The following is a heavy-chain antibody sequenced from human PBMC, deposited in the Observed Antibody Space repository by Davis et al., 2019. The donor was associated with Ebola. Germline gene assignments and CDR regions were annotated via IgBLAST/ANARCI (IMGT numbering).Heavy chain of an antibody. Sequence: GESLKISCAASGFTFSSYGMHWVRQLPGTGLEWVSSISGGGGDRKYADSVKGRFTVSRDNSKNMLSLQMNSLRAEDTAVYYCSREVRGGFSPMDLWGTGTTVTVSS. V-gene: IGHV3-23*01. D-gene: IGHD5-18*01. CDR3: SREVRGGFSPMDL. CDR2: ISGGGGDR. J-gene: IGHJ6*04. CDR1: GFTFSSYG.